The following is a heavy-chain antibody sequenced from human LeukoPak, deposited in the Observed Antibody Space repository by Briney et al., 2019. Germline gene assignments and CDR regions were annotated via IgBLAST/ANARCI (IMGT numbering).Heavy chain of an antibody. CDR3: ARDRLWFGELTYYGMDV. V-gene: IGHV3-48*03. CDR1: GFTFSSYE. CDR2: ISSSGSTI. J-gene: IGHJ6*02. D-gene: IGHD3-10*01. Sequence: GGSLRLSCAASGFTFSSYEMNWVRQAPGKGLEWVSYISSSGSTIYYADSVKGRFTISRDNAKNSLYLQMNSLRAEDTAVYYCARDRLWFGELTYYGMDVWGQGTTVTVSS.